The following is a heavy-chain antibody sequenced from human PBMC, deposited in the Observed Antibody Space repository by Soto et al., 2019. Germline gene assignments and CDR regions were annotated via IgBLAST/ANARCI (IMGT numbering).Heavy chain of an antibody. Sequence: GGSLRLSCAASGFTFSSYAMSWVRQAPGKGLEWVSAISGSGGSTYYADSVKGRFTISRDNSKNTLYLQMNSLRAEDTAVYYFAKDLYSRRITIFGVVTHNFDYWGQGTLVTVYS. CDR1: GFTFSSYA. D-gene: IGHD3-3*01. CDR2: ISGSGGST. CDR3: AKDLYSRRITIFGVVTHNFDY. J-gene: IGHJ4*02. V-gene: IGHV3-23*01.